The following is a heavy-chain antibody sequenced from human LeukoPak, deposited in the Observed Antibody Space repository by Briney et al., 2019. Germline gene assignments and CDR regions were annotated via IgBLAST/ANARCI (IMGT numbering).Heavy chain of an antibody. CDR2: INTDGSST. V-gene: IGHV3-74*01. Sequence: GGSLRLSCAASGFTFSSYWMHWVRQAPGKGLVWVSRINTDGSSTSYADSVKGRFTISRDNAKNTLYLQMNSLRAEDTAVYHCARGTYYDFWSGYLSFDYWGQGTLVTVSS. D-gene: IGHD3-3*01. CDR1: GFTFSSYW. CDR3: ARGTYYDFWSGYLSFDY. J-gene: IGHJ4*02.